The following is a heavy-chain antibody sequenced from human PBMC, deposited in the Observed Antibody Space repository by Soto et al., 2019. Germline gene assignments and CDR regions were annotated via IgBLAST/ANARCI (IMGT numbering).Heavy chain of an antibody. J-gene: IGHJ6*03. D-gene: IGHD6-19*01. Sequence: QVQLVASGGGLVKPGGSLRLSCEASGFTLSDYYMTWIRQAPGKGLEWISYISSSATIIYYADSVKGRFTISRDNAKTSLYLQMNSLRADDTAVYYCARAVKQWLVGGDYYYYYMDVWGNGTTVTVSS. CDR1: GFTLSDYY. CDR2: ISSSATII. V-gene: IGHV3-11*01. CDR3: ARAVKQWLVGGDYYYYYMDV.